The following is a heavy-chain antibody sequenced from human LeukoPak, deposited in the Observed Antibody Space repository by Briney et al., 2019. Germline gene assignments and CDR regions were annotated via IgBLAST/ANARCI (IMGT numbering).Heavy chain of an antibody. J-gene: IGHJ6*03. D-gene: IGHD2-2*02. CDR2: IKQDGSEK. CDR3: ARDIGDCSSLSCYNHYYYMDV. Sequence: GSLRLSCAASGFTFSRYWMSWVRQAPGKGLEWVANIKQDGSEKYYVDSVKGRFTISRDNTKSSLYLQMNSLRDEDTAVYYCARDIGDCSSLSCYNHYYYMDVWGEGTTVTVSS. V-gene: IGHV3-7*01. CDR1: GFTFSRYW.